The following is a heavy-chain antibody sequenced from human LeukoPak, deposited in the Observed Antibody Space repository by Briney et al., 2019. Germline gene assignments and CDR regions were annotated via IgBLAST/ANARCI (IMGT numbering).Heavy chain of an antibody. CDR2: IYYSGST. CDR1: GGSISSSSYY. CDR3: ARRAVDNSYYYYMDV. J-gene: IGHJ6*03. V-gene: IGHV4-39*07. Sequence: TSETLSLTCTVSGGSISSSSYYWGWIRQPPGKGLEWIGSIYYSGSTYYNPSLKSRVTISVDTSKNQFSLKLSSVTAADTAVYYCARRAVDNSYYYYMDVWGKGTTVTVSS. D-gene: IGHD6-19*01.